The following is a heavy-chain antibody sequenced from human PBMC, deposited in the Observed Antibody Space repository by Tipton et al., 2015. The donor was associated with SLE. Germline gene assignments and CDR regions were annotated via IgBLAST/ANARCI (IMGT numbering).Heavy chain of an antibody. CDR3: ARDTMVQGAIIGLGFYDY. D-gene: IGHD3-10*01. CDR2: ISAYNGNT. J-gene: IGHJ4*02. V-gene: IGHV1-18*01. CDR1: GYTFTSYG. Sequence: VQLVQSGAEVKKPGASVKVSCKASGYTFTSYGISWVRQAPGQGLEWMGWISAYNGNTNYAQKLQGRVTMTTDTSTSTAYMELRSLRSDDTAVYYCARDTMVQGAIIGLGFYDYWGQGTLVTVSS.